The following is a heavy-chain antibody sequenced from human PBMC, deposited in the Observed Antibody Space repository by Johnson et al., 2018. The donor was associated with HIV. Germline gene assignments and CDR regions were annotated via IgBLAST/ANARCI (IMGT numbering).Heavy chain of an antibody. J-gene: IGHJ3*02. V-gene: IGHV3-30*03. CDR2: ISYDGSNK. D-gene: IGHD3-22*01. CDR1: GFTFSSYG. CDR3: ARGRPSGSHDAFDI. Sequence: QVQLVESGGGVVQPGRSLRLSCAASGFTFSSYGMHWVRQAPGKGLEWVAVISYDGSNKYYADSVKGRFTISRDNAKNSLYLQMNSLRAEDTAVYYCARGRPSGSHDAFDIWGQGTMVTVSS.